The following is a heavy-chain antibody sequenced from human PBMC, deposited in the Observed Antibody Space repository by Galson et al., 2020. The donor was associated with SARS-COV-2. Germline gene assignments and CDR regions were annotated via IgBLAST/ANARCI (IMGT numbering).Heavy chain of an antibody. J-gene: IGHJ4*02. CDR3: AKLPDYGSGSHDY. D-gene: IGHD3-10*01. CDR2: ISWNSGSI. V-gene: IGHV3-9*01. Sequence: GGSLRLSCAASGFTFDDYAMHWVRQAPGKGLEWVSGISWNSGSIGYADSVKGRFTISRDNAKNSLYLQMNSLRAEDTALYYCAKLPDYGSGSHDYWGQGTLVTVSS. CDR1: GFTFDDYA.